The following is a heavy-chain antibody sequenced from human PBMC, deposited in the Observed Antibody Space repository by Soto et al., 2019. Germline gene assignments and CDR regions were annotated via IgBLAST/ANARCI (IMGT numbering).Heavy chain of an antibody. CDR1: GGSISSYY. V-gene: IGHV4-59*01. CDR2: IYYSGST. D-gene: IGHD6-19*01. CDR3: ARIYSSGWYGAFDI. J-gene: IGHJ3*02. Sequence: SETLSLTWTVSGGSISSYYWIWIRQPPGKGLEWIGYIYYSGSTNYNPSLKSRVTISVDTSKNQFSLKLSSVTAADTAVYYCARIYSSGWYGAFDIWGQGTMVTVSS.